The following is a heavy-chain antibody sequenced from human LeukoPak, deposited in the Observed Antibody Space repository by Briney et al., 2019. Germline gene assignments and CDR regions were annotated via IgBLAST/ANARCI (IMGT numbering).Heavy chain of an antibody. CDR2: IYSGGST. D-gene: IGHD2-21*01. Sequence: PGGSLRLSCAASGFTVSSNYMSWVRQAPGKGLEWVSVIYSGGSTYYADSVKGRFTISRDNSKNTLYLQMNSLRAEDTAVYYCAKDLFRGRTYPIARNYYYYMDVWGKGTTVTVFS. CDR3: AKDLFRGRTYPIARNYYYYMDV. J-gene: IGHJ6*03. V-gene: IGHV3-53*01. CDR1: GFTVSSNY.